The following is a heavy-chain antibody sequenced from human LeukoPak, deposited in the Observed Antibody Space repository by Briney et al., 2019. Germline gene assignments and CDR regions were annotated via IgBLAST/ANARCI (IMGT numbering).Heavy chain of an antibody. CDR1: GGSISSSSYY. J-gene: IGHJ5*02. CDR3: ARDMVNCSGGSCPFDP. D-gene: IGHD2-15*01. Sequence: PSETLSLTCTVSGGSISSSSYYWGWIRQPPGKGLEWIGSIYYSGSTYYNPSLKSRVTISVDTSKNQFSLKLSSVTAADTAVYYCARDMVNCSGGSCPFDPWGQGTLVTVSS. CDR2: IYYSGST. V-gene: IGHV4-39*07.